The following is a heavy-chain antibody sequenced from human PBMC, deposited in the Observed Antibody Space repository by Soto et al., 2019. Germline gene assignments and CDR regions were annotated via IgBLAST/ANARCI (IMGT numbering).Heavy chain of an antibody. CDR3: ARVMVEFSLPGSLHFDF. CDR2: VYHTGHT. J-gene: IGHJ4*02. CDR1: NFSITSGFY. D-gene: IGHD3-10*01. V-gene: IGHV4-38-2*02. Sequence: SETLSLTCTVSNFSITSGFYWGWIRQPPGKGLEWIATVYHTGHTYYNPSLKSRATISVDTSENRFSLKLTSVTAADTAFYYCARVMVEFSLPGSLHFDFWGQGNLVRVYS.